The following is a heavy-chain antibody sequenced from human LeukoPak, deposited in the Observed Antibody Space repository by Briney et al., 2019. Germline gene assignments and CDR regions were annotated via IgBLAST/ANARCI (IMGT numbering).Heavy chain of an antibody. CDR1: GGSISSYY. CDR2: IYTSGST. Sequence: SETLSLTCTVSGGSISSYYWSWIRQPAGKGLEWIGRIYTSGSTNYNPSLKSRVTMSVDTSKNQFSLKLSSVTAADTAVYYCARGEMTTVAYYFDYWGQGTLVTVSS. D-gene: IGHD4-23*01. V-gene: IGHV4-4*07. J-gene: IGHJ4*02. CDR3: ARGEMTTVAYYFDY.